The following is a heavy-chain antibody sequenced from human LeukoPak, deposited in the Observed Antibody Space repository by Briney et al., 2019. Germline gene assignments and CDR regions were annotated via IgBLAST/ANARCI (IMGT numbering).Heavy chain of an antibody. J-gene: IGHJ3*02. D-gene: IGHD3-3*01. CDR2: IWDDGTNR. V-gene: IGHV3-33*08. CDR3: AGEDVSRSDSDAFDI. CDR1: GFTFSSYA. Sequence: KTGGSLRLSCAASGFTFSSYAMHWVRQAPDKGLEWVALIWDDGTNRHADSVKGRFTISRDNSKNTVYLQMNSLRAEDAAVYYCAGEDVSRSDSDAFDIWGQGTMVTVSS.